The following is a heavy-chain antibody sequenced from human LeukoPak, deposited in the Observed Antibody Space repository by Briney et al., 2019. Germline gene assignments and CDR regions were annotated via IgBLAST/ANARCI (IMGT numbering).Heavy chain of an antibody. CDR1: GYTFTSYG. Sequence: ASVKVSCKASGYTFTSYGISWVRQAPGQGLEWMGWISGNNGNTNYAEQFQGRVTMTTDTSTSTAYMEMRSLRSDDTAVYFCARETTLVKGIMTGIYYYHRVVWGTGNTVTVSS. D-gene: IGHD3-10*01. CDR3: ARETTLVKGIMTGIYYYHRVV. CDR2: ISGNNGNT. V-gene: IGHV1-18*01. J-gene: IGHJ6*03.